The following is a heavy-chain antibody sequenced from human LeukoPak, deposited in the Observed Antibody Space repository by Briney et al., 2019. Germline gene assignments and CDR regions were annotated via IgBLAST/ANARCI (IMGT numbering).Heavy chain of an antibody. J-gene: IGHJ3*02. D-gene: IGHD2-8*02. CDR3: AKMSHGWWGAFDI. Sequence: GGSLRLSCAAPGFTFSSYSMNWVRQAPGKGLEWVSSISSSSSYIYYADSVKGRFTISRDNAKNTLYLQMNSLRAEDTAVYYCAKMSHGWWGAFDIWGQGTMVTVSS. V-gene: IGHV3-21*04. CDR1: GFTFSSYS. CDR2: ISSSSSYI.